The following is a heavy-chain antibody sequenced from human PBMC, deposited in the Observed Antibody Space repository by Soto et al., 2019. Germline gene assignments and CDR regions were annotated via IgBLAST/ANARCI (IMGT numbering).Heavy chain of an antibody. CDR1: GFTFDNYA. CDR2: IKQDGSEK. J-gene: IGHJ4*02. Sequence: GGSLRLSCAASGFTFDNYAMHWVRQAPGKGLEWVANIKQDGSEKYYVDSVKGRFTISRDNAKSSLYLQMNSLRAEDTAVYYCARDGWLQSLYFDYWGQGTLVTVSS. D-gene: IGHD5-12*01. V-gene: IGHV3-7*05. CDR3: ARDGWLQSLYFDY.